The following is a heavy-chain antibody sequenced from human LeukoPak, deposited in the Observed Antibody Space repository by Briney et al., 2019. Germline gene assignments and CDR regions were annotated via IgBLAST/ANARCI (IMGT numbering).Heavy chain of an antibody. Sequence: GGSLRLSCAASGFTFSSYWMHWVRQAPGKGLVWVSRINSDGSSTSYADSVKGRFTISRDNAKHTLYLQMNSLRAEDTAVYYCAREPAGNWFDPWGQGTLVTVSS. CDR2: INSDGSST. J-gene: IGHJ5*02. V-gene: IGHV3-74*01. CDR3: AREPAGNWFDP. CDR1: GFTFSSYW. D-gene: IGHD6-19*01.